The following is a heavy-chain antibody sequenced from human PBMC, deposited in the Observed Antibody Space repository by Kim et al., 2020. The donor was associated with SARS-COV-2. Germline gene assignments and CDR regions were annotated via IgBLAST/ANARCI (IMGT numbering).Heavy chain of an antibody. Sequence: GGSLRLSCAASGFTFSSYGMHWVRQAPGKGLEWVAVISYDGSNKYYADSVKGRFTISRDNSKNTLYLQMNSLRAEDTAVYYCAKDLKSYITGTEATAFDIWGQGTMVTVSS. CDR3: AKDLKSYITGTEATAFDI. J-gene: IGHJ3*02. V-gene: IGHV3-30*18. D-gene: IGHD1-20*01. CDR2: ISYDGSNK. CDR1: GFTFSSYG.